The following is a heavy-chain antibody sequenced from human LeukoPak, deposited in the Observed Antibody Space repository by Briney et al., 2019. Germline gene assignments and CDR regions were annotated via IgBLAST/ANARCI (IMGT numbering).Heavy chain of an antibody. V-gene: IGHV4-59*01. D-gene: IGHD3-10*01. Sequence: SETLSLTCTVSGGSISSYYWSWIRQPPGKGLEWIGYIYYSGSTNYNPSLKSRVTISVDTSKNQFSLKLSSVTAADTAVYYCASSPWFGELCGLSYWGQGTLVTVSS. CDR1: GGSISSYY. CDR3: ASSPWFGELCGLSY. J-gene: IGHJ4*02. CDR2: IYYSGST.